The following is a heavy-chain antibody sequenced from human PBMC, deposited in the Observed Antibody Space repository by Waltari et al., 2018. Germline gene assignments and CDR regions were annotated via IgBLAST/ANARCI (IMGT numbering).Heavy chain of an antibody. J-gene: IGHJ4*02. V-gene: IGHV1-69*14. CDR1: GGTFSRYA. CDR3: ARRPLDGDHYFDY. CDR2: IIPIFGTA. D-gene: IGHD7-27*01. Sequence: QVQLVQSGAEVKKPGSSVKVSCKASGGTFSRYAIRWVGQAPGQGLEWMGGIIPIFGTANYAQKFQGRVTITADKSTSTAYMELSSLRSEDTAVYYCARRPLDGDHYFDYWGQGTLVTVSS.